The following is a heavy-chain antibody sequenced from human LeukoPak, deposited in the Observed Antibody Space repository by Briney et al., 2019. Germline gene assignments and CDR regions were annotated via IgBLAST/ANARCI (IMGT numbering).Heavy chain of an antibody. V-gene: IGHV4-38-2*02. J-gene: IGHJ6*03. Sequence: SETLSLTCTVSAYSISSGYYWGWIRQPPGKGLEWIGSIFHSGDSYYNPSLKSRVIISVDTSKNQFSLKLSSVTAADTAVYYCARVRDFSYYMDVWGKGTTIAVSS. CDR1: AYSISSGYY. D-gene: IGHD3-3*01. CDR2: IFHSGDS. CDR3: ARVRDFSYYMDV.